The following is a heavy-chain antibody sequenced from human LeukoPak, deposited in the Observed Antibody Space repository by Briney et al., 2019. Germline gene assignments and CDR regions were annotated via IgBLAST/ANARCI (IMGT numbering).Heavy chain of an antibody. D-gene: IGHD2-2*01. CDR1: GGSFSGYY. CDR3: ARLKRAAVPAIGPTMDA. V-gene: IGHV4-34*01. Sequence: PSETLSLTCAVYGGSFSGYYWSWIRQPPGKGLEWIGEINHSGSTNYNPPLKSRVTISVDTSKNQFSLKLSSVTAADTAVYYCARLKRAAVPAIGPTMDAWGQGTTVTVSS. J-gene: IGHJ6*02. CDR2: INHSGST.